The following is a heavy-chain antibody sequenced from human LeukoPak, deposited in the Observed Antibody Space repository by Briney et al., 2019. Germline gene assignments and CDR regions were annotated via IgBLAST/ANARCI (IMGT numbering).Heavy chain of an antibody. CDR1: GGSISSGGYS. CDR2: IYYSGST. CDR3: AREGSRIDY. D-gene: IGHD1-26*01. V-gene: IGHV4-31*03. Sequence: PSQTLSLTCTVSGGSISSGGYSWSWIRQHPGKGLEWIGYIYYSGSTYYNPSLKSRVTISVDTSKNQFSPKLSSVTAADTAVYYCAREGSRIDYWGQGTLVTVSS. J-gene: IGHJ4*02.